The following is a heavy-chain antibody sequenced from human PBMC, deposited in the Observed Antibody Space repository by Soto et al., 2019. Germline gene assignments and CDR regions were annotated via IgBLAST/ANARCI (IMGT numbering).Heavy chain of an antibody. CDR1: GFTFSSYG. V-gene: IGHV3-30*18. J-gene: IGHJ3*02. D-gene: IGHD3-3*01. CDR3: AKGLGLLDGAFDI. CDR2: ISYDGSNK. Sequence: QVQLVESGGGVVQPGRSLRLSCAASGFTFSSYGMHWVRQAPGKGLEWVAVISYDGSNKYYADSVKGRFTISRDNSKNTLYLQMNSLRAEDTAVYYCAKGLGLLDGAFDIWGQGTMVTVSS.